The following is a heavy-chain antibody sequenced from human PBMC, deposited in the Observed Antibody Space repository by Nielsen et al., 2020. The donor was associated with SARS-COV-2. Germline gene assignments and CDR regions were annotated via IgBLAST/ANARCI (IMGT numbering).Heavy chain of an antibody. V-gene: IGHV4-59*08. J-gene: IGHJ4*02. CDR1: GASISSHY. D-gene: IGHD6-13*01. CDR2: VNYIGST. CDR3: ASQPATDSGHSSYWGYYFDY. Sequence: SETLSLTCSVSGASISSHYWSWVRQSPDKRLEWIGYVNYIGSTNYNPSLGRRLTISIDRSRKQFSLNLRSVTAADTAVYYCASQPATDSGHSSYWGYYFDYWGQGTLVTVSS.